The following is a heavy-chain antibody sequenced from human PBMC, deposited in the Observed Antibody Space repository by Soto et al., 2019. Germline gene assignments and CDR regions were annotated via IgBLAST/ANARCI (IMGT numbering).Heavy chain of an antibody. D-gene: IGHD3-3*01. V-gene: IGHV3-30-3*01. CDR3: ARDATYYDFGSGQFQH. CDR2: ISYDGSNK. Sequence: QVQLVESGGGVVQPGRSLRLSCAASGFTFSSYAMHWVRQAPGKGLEWVAVISYDGSNKYYADSVKGRFTISRDNSKNTLDLQMNSLRAEDTAVYYCARDATYYDFGSGQFQHWGQGTLVTVSS. J-gene: IGHJ1*01. CDR1: GFTFSSYA.